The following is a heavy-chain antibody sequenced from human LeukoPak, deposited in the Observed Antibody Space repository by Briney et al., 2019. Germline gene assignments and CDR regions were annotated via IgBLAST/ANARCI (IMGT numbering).Heavy chain of an antibody. J-gene: IGHJ4*02. CDR3: ARGPYYDSSGYAKTFIAPGSYYFDY. Sequence: SETLSLTCAVYGGSFSGYYWSWIRQPPGKGLEWIGEINHSGSTNYNPSLKSRVTISVDTSKNQFSLKLSSVTAADTAVYYCARGPYYDSSGYAKTFIAPGSYYFDYWGQGTLVTVSS. V-gene: IGHV4-34*01. CDR1: GGSFSGYY. CDR2: INHSGST. D-gene: IGHD3-22*01.